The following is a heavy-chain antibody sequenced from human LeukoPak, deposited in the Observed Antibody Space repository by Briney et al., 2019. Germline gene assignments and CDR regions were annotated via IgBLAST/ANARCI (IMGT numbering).Heavy chain of an antibody. D-gene: IGHD5-18*01. CDR3: AKDQGYSYGYVSY. J-gene: IGHJ4*02. V-gene: IGHV3-30*18. Sequence: GGSLRLSCAASGFTFSSYGMHWVRQAPGKGPEWVAVISYDGSNKYYAVSVKGRFTISRDNSKNTLYLQMNSLRPEDTAVYYCAKDQGYSYGYVSYWGQGTLVTVSS. CDR1: GFTFSSYG. CDR2: ISYDGSNK.